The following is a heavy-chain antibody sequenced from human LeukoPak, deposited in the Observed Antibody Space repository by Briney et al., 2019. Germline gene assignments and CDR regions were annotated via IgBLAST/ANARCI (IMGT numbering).Heavy chain of an antibody. J-gene: IGHJ5*02. V-gene: IGHV1-2*02. CDR2: INPNSGGA. Sequence: ASVKVSCKASGYSFTGYYTHWVRQAPGQGLEWMGWINPNSGGAHYAQKFQGRVTMTRDTSISTAYMELSRLRSDDTAVYYCARQYNYGNWFDPWGPGTLVTVSS. CDR1: GYSFTGYY. CDR3: ARQYNYGNWFDP. D-gene: IGHD5-18*01.